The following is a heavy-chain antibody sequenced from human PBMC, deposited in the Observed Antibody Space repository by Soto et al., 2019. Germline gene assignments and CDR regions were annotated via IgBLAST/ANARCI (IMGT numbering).Heavy chain of an antibody. CDR1: GGSISSYY. J-gene: IGHJ4*02. CDR2: IYHSGST. D-gene: IGHD6-25*01. CDR3: AGLGSIAADDLDY. V-gene: IGHV4-59*08. Sequence: QVQLQESGPGLVKPSETLSLTCTVSGGSISSYYWSWIRQPPGKGLEWIGYIYHSGSTNYNPSLKGRVTISVDTGKNQFSLNLSSVTDAKTAVYYCAGLGSIAADDLDYWGQGTLVTVSS.